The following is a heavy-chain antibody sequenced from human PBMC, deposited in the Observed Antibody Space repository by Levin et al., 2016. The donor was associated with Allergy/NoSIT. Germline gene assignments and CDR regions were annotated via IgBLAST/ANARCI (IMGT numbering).Heavy chain of an antibody. J-gene: IGHJ4*02. CDR1: GDTFSRYS. D-gene: IGHD3-10*01. V-gene: IGHV1-69*04. CDR2: IIPMLNIT. CDR3: ATEGSGHYYGSGTYSDH. Sequence: SVKVSCKASGDTFSRYSISWVRQAPGQGLEWMGRIIPMLNITNYAQNFEGRVTITADKSTSTAYLDLTGLTSEDAAFYYCATEGSGHYYGSGTYSDHWGQGTLVTVSS.